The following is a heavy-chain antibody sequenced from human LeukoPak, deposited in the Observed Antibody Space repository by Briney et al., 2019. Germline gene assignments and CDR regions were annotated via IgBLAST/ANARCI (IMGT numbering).Heavy chain of an antibody. CDR1: GDSISNYY. V-gene: IGHV4-4*07. CDR3: ARSPVVRGVVTFDY. J-gene: IGHJ4*02. Sequence: SSETLSLTCSVYGDSISNYYWSWNRQPADKGLEWIGRIYSSGSTNYNPSLRSRATMSVDTSKNQFSLKLNSVTAADTAVYYCARSPVVRGVVTFDYWGQGSLVTVSS. D-gene: IGHD3-10*01. CDR2: IYSSGST.